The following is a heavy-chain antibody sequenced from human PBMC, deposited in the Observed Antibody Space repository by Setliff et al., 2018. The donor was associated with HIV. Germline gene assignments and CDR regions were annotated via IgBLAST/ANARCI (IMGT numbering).Heavy chain of an antibody. D-gene: IGHD3-22*01. J-gene: IGHJ3*02. CDR2: ISSSSSYI. CDR3: ARHSITLVVGVPERDDAFDI. Sequence: GSLRLSCAASGFTFSSYSMNWVRQAPGKGLEWVSSISSSSSYIYYADSVKGRFTISRDNAKNSLYLQMNSLRAEDTAVYYCARHSITLVVGVPERDDAFDIWGQGTMVTVSS. CDR1: GFTFSSYS. V-gene: IGHV3-21*01.